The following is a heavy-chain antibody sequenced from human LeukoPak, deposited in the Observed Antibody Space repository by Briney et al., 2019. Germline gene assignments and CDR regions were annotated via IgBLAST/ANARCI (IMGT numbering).Heavy chain of an antibody. J-gene: IGHJ4*02. CDR1: GFTFSSYG. CDR3: ATPAALYDSSGLDY. V-gene: IGHV3-30*03. D-gene: IGHD3-22*01. Sequence: PGGSLRLSCAASGFTFSSYGMHWVRQAPGKGLEWVAVISYDGSNKYYADSVKGRFTISRDNSKNTLYLQMNSLRAEDTAVYYCATPAALYDSSGLDYCGQGTLVTVSS. CDR2: ISYDGSNK.